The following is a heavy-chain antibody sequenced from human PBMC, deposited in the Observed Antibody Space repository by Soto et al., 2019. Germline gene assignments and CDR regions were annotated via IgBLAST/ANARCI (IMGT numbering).Heavy chain of an antibody. Sequence: GGSLRLSCAASGFSFSTYEMNWVRQAPGKGLDWVAYISSGSDTIHYADSVRGRSTVSRDNAKNSLYLQMNSLRVEDTALYYCARARAAGGYWGKGKLVTASS. CDR3: ARARAAGGY. J-gene: IGHJ4*02. D-gene: IGHD6-13*01. CDR2: ISSGSDTI. V-gene: IGHV3-48*03. CDR1: GFSFSTYE.